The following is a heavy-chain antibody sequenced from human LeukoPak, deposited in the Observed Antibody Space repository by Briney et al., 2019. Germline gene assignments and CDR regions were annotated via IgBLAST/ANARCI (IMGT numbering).Heavy chain of an antibody. CDR1: GFTFSSYG. J-gene: IGHJ4*02. D-gene: IGHD3-16*02. Sequence: GGSLRLSCAASGFTFSSYGMHWVRQAPGKGLEWVAFIRYDGSNKYYADSVKGRFTISRDNSKNTLYLQMNSLRAEDTAVYYCAKDDYDYVWGSYQTTKPADYWGQGTLVTVSS. CDR2: IRYDGSNK. V-gene: IGHV3-30*02. CDR3: AKDDYDYVWGSYQTTKPADY.